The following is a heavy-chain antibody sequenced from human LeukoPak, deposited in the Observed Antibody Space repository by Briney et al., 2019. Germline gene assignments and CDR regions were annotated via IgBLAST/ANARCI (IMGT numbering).Heavy chain of an antibody. J-gene: IGHJ6*02. CDR3: ARGLYCSGGSCGGMDV. CDR1: GFTFSSYA. V-gene: IGHV3-30-3*01. CDR2: ISYDGSNK. Sequence: PGWSLRLSCAASGFTFSSYAMNWVRQAPGKGLEWVAVISYDGSNKYYADSVKGRFTISRDNSKNTLYLQMSSLRAEDTALYYCARGLYCSGGSCGGMDVWGLGTTVTVSS. D-gene: IGHD2-15*01.